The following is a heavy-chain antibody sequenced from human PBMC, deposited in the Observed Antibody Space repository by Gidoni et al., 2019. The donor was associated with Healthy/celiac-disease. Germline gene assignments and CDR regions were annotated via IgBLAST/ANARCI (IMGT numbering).Heavy chain of an antibody. CDR2: ISAYRIHT. Sequence: QVQLVQSGAAVKKPGASVKVSCKASGYIFSSSGITWVRQAPGQGLEWMGGISAYRIHTNSAQKFQGRVTMTPDTSTSTAYVERRSLRFDDTAVDYCARGGGSGSQYYYYYYALDVWGQGTTVTVSS. CDR1: GYIFSSSG. CDR3: ARGGGSGSQYYYYYYALDV. D-gene: IGHD3-10*01. J-gene: IGHJ6*02. V-gene: IGHV1-18*04.